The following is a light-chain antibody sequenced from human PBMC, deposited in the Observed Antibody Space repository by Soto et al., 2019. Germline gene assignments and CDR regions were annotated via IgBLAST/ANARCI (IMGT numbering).Light chain of an antibody. J-gene: IGKJ4*01. CDR3: QQRSNWPLT. CDR2: DAS. CDR1: QSVSSY. V-gene: IGKV3-11*01. Sequence: EIVLTHSPATLSLSPGERATLSCRASQSVSSYLAWYKQKPGQAPRLLIYDASNRATGIPARFSGSGSGTDFTLTISSLEPEDFAVYYCQQRSNWPLTFGGGTKVDIK.